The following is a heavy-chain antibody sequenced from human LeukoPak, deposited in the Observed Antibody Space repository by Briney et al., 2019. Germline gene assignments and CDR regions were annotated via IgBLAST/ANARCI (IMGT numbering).Heavy chain of an antibody. J-gene: IGHJ3*02. V-gene: IGHV3-64*01. CDR3: ARDSITVSVGAFDI. D-gene: IGHD2-2*01. CDR2: ISSNGGST. CDR1: GFTFSHYA. Sequence: GGSLILSCAASGFTFSHYAMHWVRQAPGKGLEYVSAISSNGGSTYYANSVKGRFTISRDNSKNTLYLQMGSLRAEDMGVYYCARDSITVSVGAFDIWGQGTMVIVSS.